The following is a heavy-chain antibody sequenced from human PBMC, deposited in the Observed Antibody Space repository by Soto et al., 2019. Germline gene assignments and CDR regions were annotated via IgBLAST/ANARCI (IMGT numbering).Heavy chain of an antibody. D-gene: IGHD1-26*01. Sequence: QITLKESGPTLVKPTQTLTLTYTFSGFSFTTSGVGVGWVRQPPGKALEWLALLYWDDDKRYSSSLKSRLTISKDTSKNQVVLTMTNMDPVDTATYYCAHRPGEGNGRASYYGMDVWGQGTTVTVSS. CDR1: GFSFTTSGVG. J-gene: IGHJ6*02. CDR2: LYWDDDK. V-gene: IGHV2-5*02. CDR3: AHRPGEGNGRASYYGMDV.